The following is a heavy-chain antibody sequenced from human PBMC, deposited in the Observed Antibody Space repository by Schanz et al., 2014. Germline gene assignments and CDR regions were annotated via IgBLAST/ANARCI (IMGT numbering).Heavy chain of an antibody. V-gene: IGHV3-33*08. CDR1: GFTVSSNY. Sequence: VQLVESGGGLVQPGGSLRLSCAASGFTVSSNYMSWVRQAPGKGLEWVAVIWYNGSNKYYADSVRGRFTISRENTKNTLYLQMTNLRAGDTAIDYCARVVRYSAYVRHWFFDLWGRGTSVTVSS. CDR2: IWYNGSNK. J-gene: IGHJ2*01. CDR3: ARVVRYSAYVRHWFFDL. D-gene: IGHD5-12*01.